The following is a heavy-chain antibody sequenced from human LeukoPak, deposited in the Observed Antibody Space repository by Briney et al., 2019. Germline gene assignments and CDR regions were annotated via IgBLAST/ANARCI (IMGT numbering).Heavy chain of an antibody. J-gene: IGHJ2*01. CDR2: ISSSSSYI. V-gene: IGHV3-21*01. Sequence: GGSLRLSCAASGFTFSSYSMNWVRQAPGKGLEWVSSISSSSSYIYYADSVKGRFTISRDNAKNSLYLQMNSLRAEDTAVYYCARGMTTVVTLWYFDLWGRGTLVTVSS. D-gene: IGHD4-23*01. CDR3: ARGMTTVVTLWYFDL. CDR1: GFTFSSYS.